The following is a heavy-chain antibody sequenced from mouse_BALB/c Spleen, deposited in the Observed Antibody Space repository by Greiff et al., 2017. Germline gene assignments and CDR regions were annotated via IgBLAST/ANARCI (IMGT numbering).Heavy chain of an antibody. Sequence: EVKLEESGGDLVKPGGSLKLSCAASGFTFSSYGMSWVRQTPDKRLEWVATISSGGSYTYYPDSVKGRFTISRDNAKNTLYLQMSSLKSEDTAMYYCARPDSTTGTDFDYWGQGTTLTVSS. D-gene: IGHD4-1*02. CDR2: ISSGGSYT. J-gene: IGHJ2*01. CDR3: ARPDSTTGTDFDY. V-gene: IGHV5-6*02. CDR1: GFTFSSYG.